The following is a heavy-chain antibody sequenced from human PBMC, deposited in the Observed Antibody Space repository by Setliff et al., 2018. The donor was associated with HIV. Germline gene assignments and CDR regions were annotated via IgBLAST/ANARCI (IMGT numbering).Heavy chain of an antibody. CDR1: GYSIKSGYY. CDR2: INHSGGT. V-gene: IGHV4-34*01. D-gene: IGHD3-22*01. Sequence: PSETLSLTCTVSGYSIKSGYYWTWIRQAPGRGLEWIGEINHSGGTNYNPSLKSRVTISVDTSKTQFSLKLSSVTAADTAVYYCARRAEDYYDTSGYYYGYYFDYWGQGTLVTVSS. J-gene: IGHJ4*02. CDR3: ARRAEDYYDTSGYYYGYYFDY.